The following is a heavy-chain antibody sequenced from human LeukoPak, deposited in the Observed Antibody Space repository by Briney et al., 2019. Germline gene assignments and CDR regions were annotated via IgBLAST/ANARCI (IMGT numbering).Heavy chain of an antibody. Sequence: PSETLSLTCTVSGGSISSGDYYWSWIRQPPGKGLEWIGYIYYSGSTYYNPSLKSRVTISVDTSKNQFSLKLSSVTAADTAVYYCARRGIVRELDPWGQGTLVTVSS. CDR1: GGSISSGDYY. J-gene: IGHJ5*02. CDR2: IYYSGST. D-gene: IGHD1-26*01. CDR3: ARRGIVRELDP. V-gene: IGHV4-30-4*08.